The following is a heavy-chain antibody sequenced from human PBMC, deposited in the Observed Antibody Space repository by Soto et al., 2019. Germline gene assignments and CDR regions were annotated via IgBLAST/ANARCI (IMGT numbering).Heavy chain of an antibody. J-gene: IGHJ5*02. CDR2: IWYDGSNK. V-gene: IGHV3-33*01. CDR1: GFTFSSDG. CDR3: ARDFVLVPAVFVGGLSTGWFDP. Sequence: QVQLVESGGCVVQPGRSLRLSCAASGFTFSSDGMHWVRQAPGKGLEWVAVIWYDGSNKYYADSVKGRFTISRDNSKNTLYLQMISLRDEDKAVYYCARDFVLVPAVFVGGLSTGWFDPWGQGTLVTVSS. D-gene: IGHD2-2*01.